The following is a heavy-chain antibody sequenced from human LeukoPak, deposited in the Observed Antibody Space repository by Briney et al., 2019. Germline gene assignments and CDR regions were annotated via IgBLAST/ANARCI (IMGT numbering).Heavy chain of an antibody. D-gene: IGHD4-11*01. CDR3: ARWPRDYQGAVGYFDY. CDR2: IYPGDSDT. V-gene: IGHV5-51*01. CDR1: GYSFTSYW. J-gene: IGHJ4*02. Sequence: GESLKISCKGSGYSFTSYWIGWVRQMPGKGLEWMGIIYPGDSDTRYSPSFQGQVTISADKSISTAYLQWSSLKASDTAMYYCARWPRDYQGAVGYFDYWGQGTLVTVSS.